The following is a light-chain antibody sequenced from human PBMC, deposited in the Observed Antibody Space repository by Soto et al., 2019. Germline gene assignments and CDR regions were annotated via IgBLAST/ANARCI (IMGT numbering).Light chain of an antibody. Sequence: EIVMTQSPATLSVSPGERATVSCRASQSVSYNLAWYQQKPGQAPRLLIYGASTRATSIPARFSGSGSETEFTLTISSLQSEDFAVYYCQQYNNWPPYTFGQGTKLEIK. V-gene: IGKV3-15*01. CDR2: GAS. CDR3: QQYNNWPPYT. CDR1: QSVSYN. J-gene: IGKJ2*01.